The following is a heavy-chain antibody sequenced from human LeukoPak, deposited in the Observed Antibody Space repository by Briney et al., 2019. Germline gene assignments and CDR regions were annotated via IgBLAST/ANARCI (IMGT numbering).Heavy chain of an antibody. CDR1: GFTVSSNY. CDR2: IYSGGST. CDR3: ARTYYYDSIDY. J-gene: IGHJ4*02. D-gene: IGHD3-22*01. Sequence: GGSLRLSCAASGFTVSSNYMSWVRQAPGKGLEWVSVIYSGGSTYYADSVKGRLTISRDNSKNTLYLQMNSLRAEDTAVYYCARTYYYDSIDYWGQGTLVTVSS. V-gene: IGHV3-66*01.